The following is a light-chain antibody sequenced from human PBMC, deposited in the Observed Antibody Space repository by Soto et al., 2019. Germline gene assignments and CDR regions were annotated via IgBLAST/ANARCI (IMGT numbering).Light chain of an antibody. J-gene: IGKJ4*01. CDR3: QQVKSYPRT. CDR2: AAS. Sequence: DIQMTQSPSSLSASVGDSVTITCRASQDISNYLAWFQQRPGKPPKLLIYAASTLESGVPSRFSGGRSGTDFTLSISSLQPEDVATFYCQQVKSYPRTFGGGTRVEIK. CDR1: QDISNY. V-gene: IGKV1-27*01.